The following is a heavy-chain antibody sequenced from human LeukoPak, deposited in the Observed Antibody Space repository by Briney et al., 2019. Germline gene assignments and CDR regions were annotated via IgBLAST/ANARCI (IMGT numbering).Heavy chain of an antibody. CDR1: GFTFSIYS. D-gene: IGHD4-17*01. J-gene: IGHJ4*02. V-gene: IGHV3-21*01. CDR2: ISSSSSYI. CDR3: ARDPRGYHGDYELGDYYFDY. Sequence: GSLRLSCAASGFTFSIYSMNWVRQAPGKGLEWVSSISSSSSYIYYADSVKGRFTISRDNAKNSLYLQMNSLRAEDTAVYYCARDPRGYHGDYELGDYYFDYWGQGTLVTVSS.